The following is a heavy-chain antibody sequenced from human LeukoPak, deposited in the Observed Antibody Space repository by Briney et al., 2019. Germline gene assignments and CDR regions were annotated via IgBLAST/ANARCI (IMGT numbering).Heavy chain of an antibody. V-gene: IGHV1-46*01. Sequence: GASVKVSCKASGYTFTSYYMHWVRQAPGQGLEWMGIINPSGGSTSYAQKFQGRVTMTRDTPISTAYMELSRLRSDDTAVYYCARERTLTSCYDYWGQGTLVTVSS. CDR3: ARERTLTSCYDY. CDR2: INPSGGST. J-gene: IGHJ4*02. CDR1: GYTFTSYY. D-gene: IGHD2-15*01.